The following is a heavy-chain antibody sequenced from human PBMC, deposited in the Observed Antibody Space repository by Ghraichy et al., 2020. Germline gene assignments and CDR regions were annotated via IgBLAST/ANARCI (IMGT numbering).Heavy chain of an antibody. V-gene: IGHV3-7*03. J-gene: IGHJ4*02. CDR1: GFTFSNHW. D-gene: IGHD5-24*01. Sequence: GGSLRLSCAVSGFTFSNHWMAWVRQAPGKRLEWVANIKQDGSEKYYVDSVKGRFTISRDNAKNSLYLQMNSLSADDTAVYYCARNLAATPGDDWGQGTLVTVSS. CDR3: ARNLAATPGDD. CDR2: IKQDGSEK.